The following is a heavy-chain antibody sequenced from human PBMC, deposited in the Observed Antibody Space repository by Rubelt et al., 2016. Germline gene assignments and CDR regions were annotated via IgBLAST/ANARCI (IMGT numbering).Heavy chain of an antibody. J-gene: IGHJ3*02. CDR3: ARSGPDVVVPAAIRVEGDAFDI. CDR2: INSDGSST. CDR1: GFTFSSYW. V-gene: IGHV3-74*01. Sequence: EVQLVESGGGLVQPGGSLRLSCAASGFTFSSYWMHWVRQAPGKGLVWVSRINSDGSSTSNAASVKCRFTISRGNAKNTRYLQMNSLRAEDTAVYYCARSGPDVVVPAAIRVEGDAFDIWGQGTMVTVSS. D-gene: IGHD2-2*02.